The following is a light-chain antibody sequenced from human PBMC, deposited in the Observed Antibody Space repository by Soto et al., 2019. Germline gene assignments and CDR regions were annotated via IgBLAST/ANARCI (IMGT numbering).Light chain of an antibody. CDR2: GAS. J-gene: IGKJ1*01. CDR1: QSISSS. Sequence: EIVMTQSPVTLSMSPGERATLSCRAGQSISSSLAWYQQKPGQPPRLLIYGASTRATGIPARFTGSGSGTEFALNISSLQFDDSAVYYCQQYNNWWTFGQGTKVEIK. CDR3: QQYNNWWT. V-gene: IGKV3-15*01.